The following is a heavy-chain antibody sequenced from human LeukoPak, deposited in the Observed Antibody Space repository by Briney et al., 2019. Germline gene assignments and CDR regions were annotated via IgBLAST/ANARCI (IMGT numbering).Heavy chain of an antibody. V-gene: IGHV3-7*01. J-gene: IGHJ4*02. Sequence: GGSLRLSCAASGFTFSRYWMGWVRQAPGKGLEWVANIKQDGSDKNYVDSVKGRVTISRDNTKNSQFLQISSLRDEATAVFYCGTSRLSWGEGTLVTVSS. D-gene: IGHD1-1*01. CDR1: GFTFSRYW. CDR3: GTSRLS. CDR2: IKQDGSDK.